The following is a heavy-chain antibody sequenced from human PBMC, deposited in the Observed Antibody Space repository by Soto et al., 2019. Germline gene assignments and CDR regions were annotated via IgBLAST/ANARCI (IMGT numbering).Heavy chain of an antibody. Sequence: PGGSLRLSCTASGFTFGDYCMNWFRQAPGKGLESVGFIRSKPYGGTTEYAASVKGRFTISRDDSKSITYLQMNSLKTEDTAVYYCTRNDYGDSTFDYWGQGTLVTVSS. J-gene: IGHJ4*02. V-gene: IGHV3-49*03. CDR3: TRNDYGDSTFDY. D-gene: IGHD4-17*01. CDR2: IRSKPYGGTT. CDR1: GFTFGDYC.